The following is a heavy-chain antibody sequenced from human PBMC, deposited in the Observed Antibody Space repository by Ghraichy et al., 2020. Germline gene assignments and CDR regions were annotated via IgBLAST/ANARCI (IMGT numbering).Heavy chain of an antibody. CDR2: IHHTGST. CDR3: ARVRFYYFDS. CDR1: GDSFRSSDW. J-gene: IGHJ4*02. V-gene: IGHV4-4*02. Sequence: SETLSLTCAISGDSFRSSDWWSWVRQPPGKGLDWIGEIHHTGSTNYSPSLKSRVTISIDTSKKQFSLNLSSVTAADTAVYYCARVRFYYFDSWGQGTLVTVS.